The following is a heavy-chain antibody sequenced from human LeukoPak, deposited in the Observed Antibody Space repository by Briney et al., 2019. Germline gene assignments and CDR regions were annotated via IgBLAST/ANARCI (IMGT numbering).Heavy chain of an antibody. V-gene: IGHV3-23*01. CDR2: ISGGGGST. J-gene: IGHJ4*02. D-gene: IGHD6-6*01. Sequence: GGSLRLSCAASGFTFSSYAMSWVRQAPGKGLEWVSAISGGGGSTYYADSVKGRFTISRDNSKNTLYLQMNSLRAEDTAVYYCARDRTYSSPSVDYWGQETLVTVSS. CDR1: GFTFSSYA. CDR3: ARDRTYSSPSVDY.